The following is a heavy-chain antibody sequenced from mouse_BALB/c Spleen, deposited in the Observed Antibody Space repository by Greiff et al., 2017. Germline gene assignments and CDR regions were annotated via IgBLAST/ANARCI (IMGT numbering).Heavy chain of an antibody. V-gene: IGHV5-9*03. CDR1: GFTLSSYT. D-gene: IGHD2-2*01. Sequence: EVKLMESGGGLVKPGGSLKLSCAASGFTLSSYTMSWVRQTPEKRLEWVATISSGGGNTYYPDSVKGRFTISRDNAKNNLYLQMSSLRSEDTALYYCASPYGSSWFAYWGQGTLVTVSA. CDR2: ISSGGGNT. J-gene: IGHJ3*01. CDR3: ASPYGSSWFAY.